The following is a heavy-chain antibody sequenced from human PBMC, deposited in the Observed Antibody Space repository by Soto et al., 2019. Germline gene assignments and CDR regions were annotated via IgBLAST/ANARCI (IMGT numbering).Heavy chain of an antibody. D-gene: IGHD3-22*01. Sequence: QVQLQESGPGLVKPSQTLSLTCSVSGGSISSGENYWNWIRQPPGKVLELIGYIYYSWDTYYNPSLKSRVTISLDTSKNPFSLTLSAVPAAATSVYYCAAPSGYYWVHDYWGQGTLVTVSS. CDR1: GGSISSGENY. CDR3: AAPSGYYWVHDY. CDR2: IYYSWDT. J-gene: IGHJ4*02. V-gene: IGHV4-30-4*01.